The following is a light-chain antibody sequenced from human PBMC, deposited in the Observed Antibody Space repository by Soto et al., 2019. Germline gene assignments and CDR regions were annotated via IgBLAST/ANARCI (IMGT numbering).Light chain of an antibody. CDR2: EVS. CDR1: SSNIESHT. CDR3: SSYAGSNNL. Sequence: QTVVTQPPSASGTPGQRITISCSGSSSNIESHTVNWFQQVPGAAPKLMIYEVSKRPSGVPDRFSGSKSGNTASLTVSGLQAEDEADYYCSSYAGSNNLFGGGTKLTVL. J-gene: IGLJ2*01. V-gene: IGLV2-8*01.